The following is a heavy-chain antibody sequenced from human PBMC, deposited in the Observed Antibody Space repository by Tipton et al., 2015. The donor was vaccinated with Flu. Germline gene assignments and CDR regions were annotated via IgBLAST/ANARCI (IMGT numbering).Heavy chain of an antibody. CDR2: FSASGRTT. J-gene: IGHJ4*02. V-gene: IGHV3-23*01. Sequence: SLRLSCAAFGFTFDDYAMHWVRQAPGKGLEWVSGFSASGRTTYFADSVKGRFTISRDNFKNTLYLKMNSLRAEDTAVYYCAKVIPELVAGLDYWGQGTLVTVSS. CDR1: GFTFDDYA. CDR3: AKVIPELVAGLDY. D-gene: IGHD6-19*01.